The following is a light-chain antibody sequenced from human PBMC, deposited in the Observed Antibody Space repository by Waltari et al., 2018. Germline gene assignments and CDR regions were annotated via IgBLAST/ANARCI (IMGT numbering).Light chain of an antibody. V-gene: IGKV1-5*03. Sequence: DIQMTQSPSTLSASVGDRVIFSCPASQSISKWLAWYQQKPGKATKLLIYKASTLESGVPSRFSGSGSGTEFTLTISSLQPEDFATYYCQQYNSYSLLSFGGGTKVEIK. CDR3: QQYNSYSLLS. CDR2: KAS. J-gene: IGKJ4*01. CDR1: QSISKW.